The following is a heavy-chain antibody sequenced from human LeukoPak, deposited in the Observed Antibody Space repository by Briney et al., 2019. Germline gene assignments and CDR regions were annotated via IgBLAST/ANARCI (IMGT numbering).Heavy chain of an antibody. CDR2: ISSSSSTI. V-gene: IGHV3-48*04. D-gene: IGHD6-13*01. CDR1: GFTFSSYS. CDR3: ARRAAAGKYYMDV. Sequence: GGSLRLSCAASGFTFSSYSMNWVRQAPGKGLEWVSYISSSSSTIYYADSVKGRFTISRDNAKNSLYLQMNSLRAEDTAVYYCARRAAAGKYYMDVWGQGTMVTVSS. J-gene: IGHJ3*01.